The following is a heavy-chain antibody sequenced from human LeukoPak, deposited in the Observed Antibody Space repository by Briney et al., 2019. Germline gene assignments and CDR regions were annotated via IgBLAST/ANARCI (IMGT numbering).Heavy chain of an antibody. CDR3: ARVKWSSGYYYGGLDY. J-gene: IGHJ4*02. Sequence: GGSLGLSCAASGFTFSSYSMNWVRQAPGKGLEWVSYISSSSSTIYYADSVKGRFTISRDNAKNSLYLQMNSLRAEDTAVYYCARVKWSSGYYYGGLDYWGQGTLVTVSS. D-gene: IGHD3-22*01. V-gene: IGHV3-48*01. CDR2: ISSSSSTI. CDR1: GFTFSSYS.